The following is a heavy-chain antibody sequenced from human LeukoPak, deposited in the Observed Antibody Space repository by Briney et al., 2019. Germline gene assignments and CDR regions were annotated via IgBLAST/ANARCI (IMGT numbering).Heavy chain of an antibody. Sequence: SQTLSLTCTVSGGSISSGSYYWSWIRQPAGKGLEWIGRIYTSGSTNYNPSLKSRVTISVDTSKNQFSLKLSSVTAADTAVYYCARGAGYSSSWLLAWGQGTLVTVSS. V-gene: IGHV4-61*02. J-gene: IGHJ4*02. D-gene: IGHD6-13*01. CDR1: GGSISSGSYY. CDR3: ARGAGYSSSWLLA. CDR2: IYTSGST.